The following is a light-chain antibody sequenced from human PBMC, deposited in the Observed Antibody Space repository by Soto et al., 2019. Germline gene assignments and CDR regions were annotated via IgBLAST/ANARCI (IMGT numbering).Light chain of an antibody. CDR2: EVS. Sequence: QSALTQPPSVSGSPGQSVTISCTGTSGDVGGYNYVSWFQQHPGKAPKVMIYEVSKRPPGVPDRFSGSKSGNTASLTISGLQAEDQADYYSCSNAGNVEVCGTGTKVTVL. CDR3: CSNAGNVEV. CDR1: SGDVGGYNY. V-gene: IGLV2-11*01. J-gene: IGLJ1*01.